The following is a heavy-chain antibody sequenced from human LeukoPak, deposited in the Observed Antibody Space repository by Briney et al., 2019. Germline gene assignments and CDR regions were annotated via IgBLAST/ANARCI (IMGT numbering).Heavy chain of an antibody. J-gene: IGHJ3*02. CDR3: ARDKYGGNSNAFDI. CDR2: IGTDGSST. CDR1: GFTFSSYS. V-gene: IGHV3-74*01. D-gene: IGHD4-23*01. Sequence: QAGGSLRLSCAASGFTFSSYSMNWVRQAPGKGRVWVSRIGTDGSSTTYADYVKGRFSISRDNAKNALYLQMNSLRAEDTAVYYCARDKYGGNSNAFDIWGQGTLVTVSS.